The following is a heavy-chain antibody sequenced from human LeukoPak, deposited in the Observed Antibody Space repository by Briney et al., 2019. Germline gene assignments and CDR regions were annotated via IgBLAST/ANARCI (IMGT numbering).Heavy chain of an antibody. Sequence: SETLSLTCAVYGGSFSGYYWSWIRQPPGKGLEWIGEINHSGSTNSNPSPKSRVTISVDTSKNQFSLKLSSVRAADTAVYYCARQAKWFGEFSNWFDPWGQGTLVTVSS. CDR3: ARQAKWFGEFSNWFDP. V-gene: IGHV4-34*01. J-gene: IGHJ5*02. D-gene: IGHD3-10*01. CDR2: INHSGST. CDR1: GGSFSGYY.